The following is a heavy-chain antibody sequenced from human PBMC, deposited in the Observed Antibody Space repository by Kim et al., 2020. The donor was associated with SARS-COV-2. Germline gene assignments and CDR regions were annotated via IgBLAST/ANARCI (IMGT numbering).Heavy chain of an antibody. D-gene: IGHD6-19*01. Sequence: TNYNPSLKSRVTISVDKSKNHFSLNLNSVTAADTAVYYCSGSTGWYRLDYWGQGTLVTV. V-gene: IGHV4-4*02. CDR3: SGSTGWYRLDY. J-gene: IGHJ4*02. CDR2: T.